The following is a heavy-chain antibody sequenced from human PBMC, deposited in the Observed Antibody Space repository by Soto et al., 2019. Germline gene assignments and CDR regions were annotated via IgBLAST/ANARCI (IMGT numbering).Heavy chain of an antibody. CDR2: IIPIFGTA. CDR1: GGTFSSYA. J-gene: IGHJ3*02. D-gene: IGHD3-3*01. V-gene: IGHV1-69*01. Sequence: VQLVQSGAEVKKPGSSVKVSCKASGGTFSSYAISCVRQAPGQGLEWMGGIIPIFGTANYAQKFQGRVTITADESTSTAYMGLSSLRSEDTAVYYCARHPLFGVVIMGAFEIWGKGTMVTVTS. CDR3: ARHPLFGVVIMGAFEI.